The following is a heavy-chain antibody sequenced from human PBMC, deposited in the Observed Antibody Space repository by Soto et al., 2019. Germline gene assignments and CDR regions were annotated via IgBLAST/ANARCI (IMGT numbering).Heavy chain of an antibody. Sequence: GAGVKVSCMPSVYTFTSDGISLVRPAPGQGREWMGWISAYNGNTNSAQKLQGRATMTTDTYTSTAYMELRSLRSDDTAVYYCATHWTYGDYVYWGQGTLVTVSS. D-gene: IGHD4-17*01. CDR2: ISAYNGNT. CDR1: VYTFTSDG. V-gene: IGHV1-18*01. CDR3: ATHWTYGDYVY. J-gene: IGHJ4*02.